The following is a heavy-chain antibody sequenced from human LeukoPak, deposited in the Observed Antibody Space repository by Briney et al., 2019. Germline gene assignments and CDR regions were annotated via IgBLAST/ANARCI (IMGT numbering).Heavy chain of an antibody. J-gene: IGHJ4*02. CDR1: GFTFNYYA. CDR2: ISANGDTT. D-gene: IGHD3-22*01. V-gene: IGHV3-23*01. Sequence: GGSLRLSCAASGFTFNYYAMTWVRQAPGKGLEWVSTISANGDTTYYADSVKGRFTISRDNSKNTLYLQMNSLRAEDTAVYYCAKDSYDSSGYYLYDYWGQGTLVTVSS. CDR3: AKDSYDSSGYYLYDY.